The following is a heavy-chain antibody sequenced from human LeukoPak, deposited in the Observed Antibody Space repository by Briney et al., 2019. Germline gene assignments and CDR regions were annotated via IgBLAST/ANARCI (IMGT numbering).Heavy chain of an antibody. CDR1: VFTFSYFY. J-gene: IGHJ4*02. V-gene: IGHV3-11*04. D-gene: IGHD2-15*01. CDR2: ISSKGSTI. Sequence: GGALRLSCAASVFTFSYFYMTSIRQAPGKGLERVSCISSKGSTIYDADAEKGRVTSSRDKARNSGYLQMNSLRAEDTSVYDCARSVVAATETLHYWGQGTLVTVSS. CDR3: ARSVVAATETLHY.